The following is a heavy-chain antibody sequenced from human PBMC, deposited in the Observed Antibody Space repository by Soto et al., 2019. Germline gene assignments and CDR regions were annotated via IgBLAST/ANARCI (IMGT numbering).Heavy chain of an antibody. J-gene: IGHJ3*02. V-gene: IGHV1-69*01. CDR3: ASLPVALSEGGHDAFDI. D-gene: IGHD2-15*01. Sequence: QVQLVQSGAEVKKPGSSVKVSCKASGGTFSSYAISWVRQAPGQGLEWMGGIIPIFGTANYAQKFQGRVTITADESTSTAYMELSSLRSEDTAVYYCASLPVALSEGGHDAFDIWGQGTMVTVSS. CDR2: IIPIFGTA. CDR1: GGTFSSYA.